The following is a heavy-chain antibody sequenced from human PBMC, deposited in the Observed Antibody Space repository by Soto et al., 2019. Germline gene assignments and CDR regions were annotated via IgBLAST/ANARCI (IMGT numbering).Heavy chain of an antibody. Sequence: GGSLRLSCAASGFTFSDYYMSWIRQAPGKGLEWVSYISSSGSTIYYADSVKGRFTISRDNAKNSLYLQMNSLRAEDTAVYYCARDLSSSWLKGWFDPWGQGTLVTVSS. J-gene: IGHJ5*02. CDR3: ARDLSSSWLKGWFDP. CDR2: ISSSGSTI. D-gene: IGHD6-13*01. V-gene: IGHV3-11*01. CDR1: GFTFSDYY.